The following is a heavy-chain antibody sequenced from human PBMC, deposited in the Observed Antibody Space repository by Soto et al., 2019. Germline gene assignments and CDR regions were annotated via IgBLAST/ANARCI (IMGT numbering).Heavy chain of an antibody. D-gene: IGHD3-22*01. CDR2: IKSKTDGGTT. Sequence: GGSLRRSCAASGFTFSNAWMSWVRQAPGKGLEWVGRIKSKTDGGTTDYAAPVKGRFTISRDDSKNTLYLQMNSLKTEDTAVYYCPPGAMPCYYESSGYFSIDYWGQGTLVTVSS. J-gene: IGHJ4*02. V-gene: IGHV3-15*01. CDR3: PPGAMPCYYESSGYFSIDY. CDR1: GFTFSNAW.